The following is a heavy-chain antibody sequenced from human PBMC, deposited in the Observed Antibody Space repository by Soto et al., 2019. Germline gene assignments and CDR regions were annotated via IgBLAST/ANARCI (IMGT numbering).Heavy chain of an antibody. CDR1: GGSFSAYY. CDR3: ARALQGYQLLYYFDY. J-gene: IGHJ4*02. V-gene: IGHV4-34*01. D-gene: IGHD2-2*01. CDR2: INHSGST. Sequence: SETLSLTCAVYGGSFSAYYWSWIRQPPGKGLEWIGEINHSGSTNYNTSLKSRVTISVDTSKNQISLKLSSVTAADTAVYYCARALQGYQLLYYFDYWGQGTLVTVSS.